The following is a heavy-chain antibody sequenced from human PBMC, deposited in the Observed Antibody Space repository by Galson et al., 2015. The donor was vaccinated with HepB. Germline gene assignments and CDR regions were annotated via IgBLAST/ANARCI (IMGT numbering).Heavy chain of an antibody. D-gene: IGHD3-10*01. CDR1: GFTFSSYW. J-gene: IGHJ6*02. CDR3: ARDRIMVRGATKKNYYYYGMDV. V-gene: IGHV3-7*03. Sequence: SLRLSCAASGFTFSSYWMSWVRQAPGKGLEWVANIKQDGSEKYYVDSVKGRFTISRDNAKNSLYLQMNSLRAEDTAVYYCARDRIMVRGATKKNYYYYGMDVWGQGTTVTVSS. CDR2: IKQDGSEK.